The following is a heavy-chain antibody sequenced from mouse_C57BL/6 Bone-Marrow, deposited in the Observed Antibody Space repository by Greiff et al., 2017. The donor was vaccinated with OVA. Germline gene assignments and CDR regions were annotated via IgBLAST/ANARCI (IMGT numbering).Heavy chain of an antibody. D-gene: IGHD1-1*01. CDR2: IYPRSGNT. CDR1: GYTFTSYG. J-gene: IGHJ1*03. V-gene: IGHV1-81*01. CDR3: ASRIYYYGSTCPVYWYFDV. Sequence: QVQLKQSGAELARPGASVKLSCKASGYTFTSYGISWVKQRTGQGLEWIGEIYPRSGNTYYNEKFKGKATLTADKSSSTAYMELRSLTSEDSAVYFCASRIYYYGSTCPVYWYFDVWGTGTTVTVSS.